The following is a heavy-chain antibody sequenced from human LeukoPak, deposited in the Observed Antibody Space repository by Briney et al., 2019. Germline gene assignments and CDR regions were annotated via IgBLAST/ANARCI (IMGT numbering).Heavy chain of an antibody. Sequence: GGSLRLSCAASGFAFSFYAMSWLRQPPGKGLEWVSSVSDSGGTTYYTDSVKGRFTISRDNSKNTLYLHMNSLRADDSAVYYCAKKSCSGGNCYCPSDSWGQGTLVTVSS. CDR1: GFAFSFYA. J-gene: IGHJ4*02. V-gene: IGHV3-23*01. D-gene: IGHD2-15*01. CDR2: VSDSGGTT. CDR3: AKKSCSGGNCYCPSDS.